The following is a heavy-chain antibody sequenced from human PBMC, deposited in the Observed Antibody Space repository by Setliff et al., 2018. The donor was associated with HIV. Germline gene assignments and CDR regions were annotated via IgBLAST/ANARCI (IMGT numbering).Heavy chain of an antibody. V-gene: IGHV4-39*02. J-gene: IGHJ5*02. CDR1: GDSISSGTYY. D-gene: IGHD2-15*01. CDR3: ARETRSFGGIDP. Sequence: SETLSLTCNVSGDSISSGTYYWGWVRQAPGKGLEWIGSIFYSGDAHYNPSLKRRVTISVDTSKNQFSLKVGSVTAADTAMYYCARETRSFGGIDPWGQGTLVTVSS. CDR2: IFYSGDA.